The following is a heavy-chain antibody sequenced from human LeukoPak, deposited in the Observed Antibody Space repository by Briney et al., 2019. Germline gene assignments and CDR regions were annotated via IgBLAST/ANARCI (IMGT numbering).Heavy chain of an antibody. V-gene: IGHV1-18*04. J-gene: IGHJ5*02. CDR2: ISAYNGNT. D-gene: IGHD6-19*01. Sequence: ASVQVSCKASGCSFTSYGISWVRQPPGQGLEWMGWISAYNGNTNYAQKLQGRVTMTTDPSTSTAYMELSSLRSDDTAVYYCAREERSRAVAGPNWFDPWGQGTLVTVSS. CDR3: AREERSRAVAGPNWFDP. CDR1: GCSFTSYG.